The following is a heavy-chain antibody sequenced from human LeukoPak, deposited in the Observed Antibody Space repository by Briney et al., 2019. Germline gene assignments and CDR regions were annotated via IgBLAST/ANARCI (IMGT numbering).Heavy chain of an antibody. Sequence: SVKVSCKASGGTFSSYAISWVRQAPGQGLEWMGGIIPIFGTANYAQKFQGRVTITTDESTSTAYMELSSLRSEDTAVYYCARDGTIELYYYYYGMDVWGQGTTVTVSS. D-gene: IGHD1-26*01. CDR3: ARDGTIELYYYYYGMDV. V-gene: IGHV1-69*05. J-gene: IGHJ6*02. CDR2: IIPIFGTA. CDR1: GGTFSSYA.